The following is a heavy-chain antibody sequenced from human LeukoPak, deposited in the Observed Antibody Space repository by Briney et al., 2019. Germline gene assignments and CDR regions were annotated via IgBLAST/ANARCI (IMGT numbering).Heavy chain of an antibody. J-gene: IGHJ4*02. D-gene: IGHD3-22*01. CDR1: GYTFTGYY. CDR2: ISAYNGNT. CDR3: AREYDTCFDY. Sequence: ASVKVSCKASGYTFTGYYMHWVRQAPGQGLEWMGWISAYNGNTNYAQKLQGRVTMTTDTSTSTAYMELRSLRSDDTAVYYCAREYDTCFDYWGQGTLVTVSS. V-gene: IGHV1-18*04.